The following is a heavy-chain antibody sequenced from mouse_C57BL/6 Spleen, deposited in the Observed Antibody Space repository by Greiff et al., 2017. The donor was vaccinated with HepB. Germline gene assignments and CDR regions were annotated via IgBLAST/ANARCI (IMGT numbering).Heavy chain of an antibody. J-gene: IGHJ4*01. CDR1: GYTFTDYY. V-gene: IGHV1-26*01. Sequence: EVQLQQSGPELVKPGASVKISCKASGYTFTDYYMNWVKQSHGKSLEWIGDINPNNGGTSYNQKFKGKATLTVDKSSSTAYMELRSLTSEDSAVYYCARWLLPLYAMDYWGQGTSVNVSS. CDR3: ARWLLPLYAMDY. CDR2: INPNNGGT. D-gene: IGHD2-3*01.